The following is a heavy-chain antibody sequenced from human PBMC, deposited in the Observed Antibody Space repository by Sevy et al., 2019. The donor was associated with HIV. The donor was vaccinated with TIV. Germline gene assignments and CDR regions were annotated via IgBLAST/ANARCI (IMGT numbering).Heavy chain of an antibody. CDR2: INSDGSST. CDR3: ARAGIVVVPAAMSYYYYGMDV. D-gene: IGHD2-2*01. J-gene: IGHJ6*02. Sequence: GGSLRLSCAASGFTFSSYWMHWVRQAPGKGLVWVSRINSDGSSTSYADSVKGRFTISRDNAKNTWYLQMNSLRAEDTAVYYCARAGIVVVPAAMSYYYYGMDVWGQGTTVTVSS. CDR1: GFTFSSYW. V-gene: IGHV3-74*01.